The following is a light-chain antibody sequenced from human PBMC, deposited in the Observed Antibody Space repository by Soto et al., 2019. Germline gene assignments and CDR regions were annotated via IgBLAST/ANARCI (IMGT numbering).Light chain of an antibody. Sequence: QSVLTQPASVSGSPGQSITISCIGGSNDIGAYNFVSWYQQHPGKVPKLIICDVNNRPSGISNRFSGSKSGNTASLTISGLQADDEADYYCSSYVTGSTLVFGTGTKLTVL. CDR2: DVN. V-gene: IGLV2-14*01. CDR3: SSYVTGSTLV. CDR1: SNDIGAYNF. J-gene: IGLJ1*01.